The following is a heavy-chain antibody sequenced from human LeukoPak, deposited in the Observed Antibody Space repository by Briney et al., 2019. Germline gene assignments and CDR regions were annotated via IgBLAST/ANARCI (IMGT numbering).Heavy chain of an antibody. CDR3: ARHPPSYKGAFDI. V-gene: IGHV4-59*08. Sequence: SETLSLTCTVSGGSMRSYYWSWMRQPPGKGLEWIAYIYYSGNTNYNPSLKSRVTISVDTSKNQFSLELNSVTATDTAVYYCARHPPSYKGAFDIWGQGTMVTVSS. J-gene: IGHJ3*02. CDR1: GGSMRSYY. CDR2: IYYSGNT. D-gene: IGHD1-14*01.